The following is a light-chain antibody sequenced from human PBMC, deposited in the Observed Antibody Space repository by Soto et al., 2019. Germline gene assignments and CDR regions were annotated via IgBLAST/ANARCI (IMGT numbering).Light chain of an antibody. CDR3: VLYMGSGISV. V-gene: IGLV8-61*01. Sequence: QAVVTQEPSFSVSPGGTVTLTCGLSSGSVSTSYYPSWYQQTPGQAPRTLIYNTYTRSSGVPDRFSASILGDKAALTITGAQADDESDYYCVLYMGSGISVLGGGTKRTVL. CDR1: SGSVSTSYY. CDR2: NTY. J-gene: IGLJ2*01.